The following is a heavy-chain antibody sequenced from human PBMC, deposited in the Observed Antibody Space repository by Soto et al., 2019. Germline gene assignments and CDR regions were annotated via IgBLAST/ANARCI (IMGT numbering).Heavy chain of an antibody. CDR3: AREVFDPTVTTKGDHYYGCMEG. CDR1: GYTFTSYY. Sequence: GASVKVSCKASGYTFTSYYMHWVRQAPGQGLEWMGIITPNDGSTIYAQKFQGRVTMTRDTSTSTVYMELRSLRSEDTAVYYCAREVFDPTVTTKGDHYYGCMEGWGQGNTVTVSS. J-gene: IGHJ6*02. CDR2: ITPNDGST. V-gene: IGHV1-46*01. D-gene: IGHD4-17*01.